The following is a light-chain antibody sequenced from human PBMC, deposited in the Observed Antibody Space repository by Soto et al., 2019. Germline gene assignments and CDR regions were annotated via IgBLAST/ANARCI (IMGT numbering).Light chain of an antibody. CDR2: DAF. J-gene: IGKJ1*01. CDR1: QDINSY. V-gene: IGKV1-33*01. CDR3: QQLNSYPWT. Sequence: DIQMTQSPSSLSASVGDRVTMTCAASQDINSYLSWYQQKPGKAPKLLIYDAFTLETGVPSRFSGSGSGTEFTVTISSLQPEDFATYYCQQLNSYPWTFGQGTKVDI.